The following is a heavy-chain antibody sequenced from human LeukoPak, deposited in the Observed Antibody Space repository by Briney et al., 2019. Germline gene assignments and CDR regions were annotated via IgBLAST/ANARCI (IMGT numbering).Heavy chain of an antibody. CDR3: ARISGSRAWDFDY. CDR2: IHGSSDIT. J-gene: IGHJ4*02. CDR1: AFTFSSYA. Sequence: GGSLRLSCAASAFTFSSYAMSWVRQAPGKGLEWVSTIHGSSDITYYADSVKGRFTISRDNSKNTLFLQMNSLRAEDTAVYYCARISGSRAWDFDYWGQGTLVTVSS. D-gene: IGHD1-26*01. V-gene: IGHV3-23*01.